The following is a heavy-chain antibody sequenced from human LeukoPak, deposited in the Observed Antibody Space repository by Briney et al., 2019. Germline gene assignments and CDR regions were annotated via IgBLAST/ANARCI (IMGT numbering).Heavy chain of an antibody. CDR2: INPNSGGT. D-gene: IGHD6-13*01. CDR1: GYTFTGYY. V-gene: IGHV1-2*02. CDR3: ARARIYSSSWYGY. Sequence: ASVKVSCKASGYTFTGYYKHWVRQAPGQGLEWMGWINPNSGGTNYAQKFQGRVTMTRDTSISTAYMELSRLRSDDTAVYYCARARIYSSSWYGYWGQGTLVTVSS. J-gene: IGHJ4*02.